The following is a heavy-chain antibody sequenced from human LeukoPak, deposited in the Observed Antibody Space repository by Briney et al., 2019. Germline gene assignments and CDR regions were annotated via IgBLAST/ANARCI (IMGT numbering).Heavy chain of an antibody. D-gene: IGHD4-23*01. J-gene: IGHJ4*02. Sequence: SQTLSLTCTVSGGSISSGGYYWSWIRQHPGKGLEWIGYIYYSGSTYYNPSLKSRVTISVDTSKNQFSLKLSSVTAADTAVYYCARTLGRSDYGGKGPDYWGQGTLVTVSS. CDR2: IYYSGST. V-gene: IGHV4-31*03. CDR1: GGSISSGGYY. CDR3: ARTLGRSDYGGKGPDY.